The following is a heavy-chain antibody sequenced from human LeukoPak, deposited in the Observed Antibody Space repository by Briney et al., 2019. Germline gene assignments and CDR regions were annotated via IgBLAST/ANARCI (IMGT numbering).Heavy chain of an antibody. D-gene: IGHD2-15*01. CDR2: IYSSGGT. CDR1: GDSIASGKY. CDR3: ARDFCSGGSCYSYFHY. J-gene: IGHJ4*02. V-gene: IGHV4-61*01. Sequence: SETLSLTCTVSGDSIASGKYWTWIRQHSGKGLEWFGYIYSSGGTNYNPSLKSRVTISLDTSKNQFSLRLSSVTAADTAVYYCARDFCSGGSCYSYFHYWGQGTLVTVSS.